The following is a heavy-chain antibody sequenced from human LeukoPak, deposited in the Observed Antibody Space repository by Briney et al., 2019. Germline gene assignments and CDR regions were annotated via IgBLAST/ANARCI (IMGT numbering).Heavy chain of an antibody. CDR1: GGSFSGYY. Sequence: SETLSLTCAVYGGSFSGYYWSWIRQPPGKGLEWIGEINHSGSTNYNPSLKSRVTVSVDRSKNQFSLKLSSVTAADTAVYYCARDPQYYFDYWGQGTLVTVSS. CDR2: INHSGST. V-gene: IGHV4-34*01. CDR3: ARDPQYYFDY. J-gene: IGHJ4*02.